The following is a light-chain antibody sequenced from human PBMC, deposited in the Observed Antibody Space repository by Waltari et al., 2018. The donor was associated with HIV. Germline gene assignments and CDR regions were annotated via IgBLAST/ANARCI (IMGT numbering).Light chain of an antibody. CDR1: QTINNW. V-gene: IGKV1-5*03. Sequence: DIQMNQSPYTLSASVGDGVTISCRASQTINNWLAWYQQKPGQAPKLLIYQASKLESGVPSRFRGTRSGTEFTLTISSLQPDDFATYYCQQSYSTPWTFGQGTKVEIK. CDR3: QQSYSTPWT. CDR2: QAS. J-gene: IGKJ1*01.